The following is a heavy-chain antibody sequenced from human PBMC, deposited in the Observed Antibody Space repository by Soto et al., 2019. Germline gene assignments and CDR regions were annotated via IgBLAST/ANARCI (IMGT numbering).Heavy chain of an antibody. CDR2: IYHSGST. Sequence: SETLSLTCAFSGFSISSGGYSWSWIRQPPGKGLEWIGYIYHSGSTYYNPSLKSRVTISVDRSKNQLSLKLSSVTAADTAVYYCARALITKVDYWGQGTLVTVSS. CDR3: ARALITKVDY. CDR1: GFSISSGGYS. V-gene: IGHV4-30-2*01. J-gene: IGHJ4*02. D-gene: IGHD3-10*01.